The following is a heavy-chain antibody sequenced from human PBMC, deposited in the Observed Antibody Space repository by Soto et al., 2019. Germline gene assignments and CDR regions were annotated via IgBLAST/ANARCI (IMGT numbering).Heavy chain of an antibody. CDR1: GGSISSYY. Sequence: QVQLQESGPGLVKPSETLSLTCTVSGGSISSYYWSWIRQPPGKGLEWIGYIYYSGSTNYNPSLKSQFTTSLDTSKNQFSLKLTSVTAADTAGYYCARGALWFGGRLDPWGQGTRVTVSS. CDR2: IYYSGST. CDR3: ARGALWFGGRLDP. D-gene: IGHD3-10*01. V-gene: IGHV4-59*01. J-gene: IGHJ5*02.